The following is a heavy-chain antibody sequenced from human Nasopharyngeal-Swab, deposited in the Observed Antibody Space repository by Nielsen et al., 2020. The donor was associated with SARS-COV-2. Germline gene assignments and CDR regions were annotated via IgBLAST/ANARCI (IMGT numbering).Heavy chain of an antibody. V-gene: IGHV4-31*03. CDR1: GGSVSSGSYY. D-gene: IGHD3-3*01. J-gene: IGHJ4*02. CDR3: ARAGTIFGVVIIHFDY. Sequence: SETLSLTCTVSGGSVSSGSYYWSWIRQHPGKGLEWIGYIYYSGSTYYNPSLKSRVTISVDTSKNQFSLKLSSVTAADTAVYYCARAGTIFGVVIIHFDYWGQGTLVTVSS. CDR2: IYYSGST.